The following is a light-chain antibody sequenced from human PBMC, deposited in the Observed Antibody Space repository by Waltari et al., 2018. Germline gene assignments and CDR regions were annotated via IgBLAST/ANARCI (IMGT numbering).Light chain of an antibody. J-gene: IGLJ3*02. CDR3: QVWDSDTDNRV. CDR1: YIGSTS. CDR2: DDS. V-gene: IGLV3-21*02. Sequence: SFVLTQPPSVSVAPGQTASIFCAGKYIGSTSVPWYQQRPCQAPLLVVYDDSDRPSGIPERFSGSNSGNTATLTISGVEAGDEADYYCQVWDSDTDNRVFGGGTKVTVL.